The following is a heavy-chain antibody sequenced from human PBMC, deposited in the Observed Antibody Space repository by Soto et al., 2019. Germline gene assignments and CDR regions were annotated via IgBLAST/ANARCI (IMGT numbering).Heavy chain of an antibody. CDR3: AREGQAPYYYYGMDV. J-gene: IGHJ6*02. CDR1: GYTFTGYA. V-gene: IGHV1-18*01. CDR2: ISGYNGNT. Sequence: ASVKVSCKASGYTFTGYAIHWVRQAPGQGLEWMGWISGYNGNTKYAEKFQGRVTMTTDTSTSTAHMELRSLRSDDTAVYYCAREGQAPYYYYGMDVWGQGTAVTVSS.